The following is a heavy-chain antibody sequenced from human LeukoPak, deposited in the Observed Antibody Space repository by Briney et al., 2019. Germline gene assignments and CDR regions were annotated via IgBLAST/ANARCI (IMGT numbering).Heavy chain of an antibody. J-gene: IGHJ5*02. V-gene: IGHV1-46*01. D-gene: IGHD3-22*01. CDR1: GGTFSSYA. CDR2: INPSGGST. CDR3: ARAYDSSGYYGTQWSNWFDP. Sequence: ASVKVSCKASGGTFSSYAISWVRQAPGQGLEWMGIINPSGGSTSYAQKFQGRVTMTRDMSTSTVYMELSSLRSEDTAVYYCARAYDSSGYYGTQWSNWFDPWGQGTLVTVSS.